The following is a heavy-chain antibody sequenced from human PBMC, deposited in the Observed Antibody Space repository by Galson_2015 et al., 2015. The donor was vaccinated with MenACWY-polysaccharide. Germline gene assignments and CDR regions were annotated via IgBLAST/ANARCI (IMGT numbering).Heavy chain of an antibody. J-gene: IGHJ4*02. CDR3: ARNPSRLDIAAASN. Sequence: SLRLSCAGSGFNFGGNGLHWVRQAPGKGLEWVALIRNDGRKHYPDAVKGRFTIPRDNSKNTPYLQMNTLRPEDTAVYYCARNPSRLDIAAASNWGQGALVTVSS. V-gene: IGHV3-30*02. CDR2: IRNDGRK. D-gene: IGHD6-13*01. CDR1: GFNFGGNG.